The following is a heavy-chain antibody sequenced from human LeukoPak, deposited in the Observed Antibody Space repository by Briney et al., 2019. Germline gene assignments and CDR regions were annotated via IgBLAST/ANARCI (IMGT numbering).Heavy chain of an antibody. V-gene: IGHV4-61*08. J-gene: IGHJ4*02. D-gene: IGHD5-24*01. CDR1: GGSISSGGYY. CDR3: ARAGPRRDGYNADY. Sequence: PSETLSLTCTVSGGSISSGGYYWSWIRQHPGKGLEWIGYIYYSGSTYYNPSLKSRVTISADTSNNQFSLKLNSVTAADTAVYYCARAGPRRDGYNADYWGQGTLVTVSS. CDR2: IYYSGST.